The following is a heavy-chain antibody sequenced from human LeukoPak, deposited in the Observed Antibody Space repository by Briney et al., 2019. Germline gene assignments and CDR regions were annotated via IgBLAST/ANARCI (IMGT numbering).Heavy chain of an antibody. CDR2: ISGRGGST. D-gene: IGHD6-19*01. J-gene: IGHJ4*02. Sequence: QPGGSPRLSCAASGFTFSSYAMSWVRQAPGKGLEWVSAISGRGGSTYYADSVKGRFTISRDNSKNTLYLQMNSLRAEDTAVYYCAKFGGPVSGWFPLVASPFDYWGQGTLVTVSS. CDR1: GFTFSSYA. V-gene: IGHV3-23*01. CDR3: AKFGGPVSGWFPLVASPFDY.